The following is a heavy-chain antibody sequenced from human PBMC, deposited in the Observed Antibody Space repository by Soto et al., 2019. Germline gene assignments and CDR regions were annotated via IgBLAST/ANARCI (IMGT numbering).Heavy chain of an antibody. V-gene: IGHV2-5*02. D-gene: IGHD1-1*01. Sequence: QITLKESGPTRVKATQTLTLTCTFSGFSLSARPVGVGWIRQPPGKALERLALIYWDDDKRYSPSLNNRLTITKNTSQNQVVPTMTNMDPVDTAIYYCAHRAGINSTWNGGYFYYWGQGALVTVSS. CDR1: GFSLSARPVG. J-gene: IGHJ4*02. CDR3: AHRAGINSTWNGGYFYY. CDR2: IYWDDDK.